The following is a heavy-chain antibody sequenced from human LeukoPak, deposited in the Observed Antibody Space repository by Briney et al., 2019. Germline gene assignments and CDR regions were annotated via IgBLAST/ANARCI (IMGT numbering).Heavy chain of an antibody. CDR3: AKEGPPYSSYYFDY. J-gene: IGHJ4*02. CDR1: GFSFSSYG. V-gene: IGHV3-33*06. Sequence: GGSLRLSCATSGFSFSSYGMHWVRQAPGKGLEWVAVIWNDGRDKFYADSVKGRFTISRDNSKNTLYLQMNSLRAEDTAVYYCAKEGPPYSSYYFDYWGQGTLVTVSS. D-gene: IGHD6-6*01. CDR2: IWNDGRDK.